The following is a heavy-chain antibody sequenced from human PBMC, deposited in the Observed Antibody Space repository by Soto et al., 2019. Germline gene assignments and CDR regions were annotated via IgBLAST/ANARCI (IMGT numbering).Heavy chain of an antibody. Sequence: QVQWGQSGAGLRRLGSWGKASGRASEATFSSYAISWVRRAPGQGLGWMGGIIPIFVTANYAKKFQGRVTITADESTSTAYMELSSLRSEDTAVYYCARGGEMATIKFDYWGQGTLVTVSS. CDR1: EATFSSYA. D-gene: IGHD5-12*01. J-gene: IGHJ4*02. CDR3: ARGGEMATIKFDY. V-gene: IGHV1-69*12. CDR2: IIPIFVTA.